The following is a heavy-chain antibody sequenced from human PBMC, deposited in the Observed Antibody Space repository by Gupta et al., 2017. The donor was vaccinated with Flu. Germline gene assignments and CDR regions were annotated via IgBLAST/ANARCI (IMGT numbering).Heavy chain of an antibody. D-gene: IGHD2/OR15-2a*01. J-gene: IGHJ3*02. Sequence: VQLVESGGGLVKPGGSLRLSCAGSGFTFSSFGMNWVRQAPGKGLEWISSISSSTSHKYYADSVKGRFTISRDNADNSLYLQMSSLRAEDTAIYYCARRGNYLGDAFDIWGRGTKVTVSS. CDR3: ARRGNYLGDAFDI. V-gene: IGHV3-21*02. CDR2: ISSSTSHK. CDR1: GFTFSSFG.